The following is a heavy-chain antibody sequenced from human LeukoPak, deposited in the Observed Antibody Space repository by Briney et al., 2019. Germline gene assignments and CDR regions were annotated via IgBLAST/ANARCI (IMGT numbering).Heavy chain of an antibody. J-gene: IGHJ4*02. CDR3: ARGNILTGYPTDYYFDY. V-gene: IGHV4-39*07. Sequence: PSETLSLTCTVSGGSISSSSYYWGWIRQPPGKGLEWIGSIYYSGSTYYNPSLKSRVTISVDTSKNQFSLKLSSVTAADTAVYYCARGNILTGYPTDYYFDYWGQGTLVTVSS. D-gene: IGHD3-9*01. CDR1: GGSISSSSYY. CDR2: IYYSGST.